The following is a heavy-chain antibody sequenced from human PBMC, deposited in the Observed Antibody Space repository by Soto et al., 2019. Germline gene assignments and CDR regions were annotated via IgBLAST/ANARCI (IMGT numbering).Heavy chain of an antibody. D-gene: IGHD2-21*01. CDR2: IGASGDIT. V-gene: IGHV3-23*01. CDR3: AKDDFTDRDDGSFDY. J-gene: IGHJ4*02. Sequence: EVQLLESGGGLVQPGGSLRLSCAASGFSFTNFAMSWVRQAPGKGLEWVAGIGASGDITWYADSVKGRLSNSRDNSKNTLNLQLNSLRFEDNAVYYCAKDDFTDRDDGSFDYWGPGTLVTVSS. CDR1: GFSFTNFA.